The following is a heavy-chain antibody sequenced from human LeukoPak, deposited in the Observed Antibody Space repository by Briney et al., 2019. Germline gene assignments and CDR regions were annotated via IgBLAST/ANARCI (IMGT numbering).Heavy chain of an antibody. J-gene: IGHJ4*02. V-gene: IGHV5-51*01. CDR3: ARVRSLSTTFFDY. Sequence: GESLKISCKGSGYTFTSYWIVWVRQMPGKGLECMGIIYPGDSDTTYSPSYQGQVTIPADKSISTAYLQWGSLKASDTAMYYCARVRSLSTTFFDYWGQGTLVAVSS. CDR1: GYTFTSYW. D-gene: IGHD1-1*01. CDR2: IYPGDSDT.